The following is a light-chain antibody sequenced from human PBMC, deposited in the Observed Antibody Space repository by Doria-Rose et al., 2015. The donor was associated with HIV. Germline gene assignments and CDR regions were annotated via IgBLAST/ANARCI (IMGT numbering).Light chain of an antibody. CDR1: QTVSTY. Sequence: DNRMPHSPSSLAASIGDRVTITCRASQTVSTYLNWFQQEPGKAPKLLIYAASRLQSGVPSRFSGSGSGTDFTLTISGLQPGDLATYYCQQAYSSPPWTFGQGTKVEMK. J-gene: IGKJ1*01. CDR2: AAS. V-gene: IGKV1-39*01. CDR3: QQAYSSPPWT.